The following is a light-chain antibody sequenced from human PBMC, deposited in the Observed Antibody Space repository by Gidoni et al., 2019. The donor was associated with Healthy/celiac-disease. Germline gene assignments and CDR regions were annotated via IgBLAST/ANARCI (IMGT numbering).Light chain of an antibody. CDR2: DNN. V-gene: IGLV1-51*01. CDR1: SSNIGINY. J-gene: IGLJ2*01. CDR3: GTWDSILSAVV. Sequence: QSVLTQPPSVSAAPGQKVTISCSGSSSNIGINYVSWYQQLPGTAPKLLLYDNNKRPSWIPDRFSGSKSGTSATLGITGLQTGDEADYYCGTWDSILSAVVFGGGTKLTVL.